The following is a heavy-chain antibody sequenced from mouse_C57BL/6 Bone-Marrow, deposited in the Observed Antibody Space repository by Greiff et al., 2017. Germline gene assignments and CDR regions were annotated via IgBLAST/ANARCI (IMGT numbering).Heavy chain of an antibody. V-gene: IGHV1-18*01. J-gene: IGHJ4*01. D-gene: IGHD1-1*01. CDR3: ARDGSSPLAMDY. CDR2: INPNNGGT. CDR1: GYTFTDYN. Sequence: VQLKESGPELVKPGASVKIPCKASGYTFTDYNMDWVKQSHGKSLEWLGDINPNNGGTIYNQKFKGKATLTVDKSSSPAYMELRSLTSEDTAVDYYARDGSSPLAMDYWGQGTSVTVSS.